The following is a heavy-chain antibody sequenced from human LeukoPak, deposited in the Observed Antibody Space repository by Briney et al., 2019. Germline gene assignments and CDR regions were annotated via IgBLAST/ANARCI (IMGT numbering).Heavy chain of an antibody. CDR1: GYTFTGYY. D-gene: IGHD5-12*01. CDR3: ARDINSGYGRDRYFDL. V-gene: IGHV1-2*02. CDR2: INPNSGGT. J-gene: IGHJ2*01. Sequence: KPGASVKVSCKASGYTFTGYYMHWVRQAPGQGLEWMGWINPNSGGTNYAQKFQGRVTMTRDTSISTAYMELSRLRSDDTAVYYCARDINSGYGRDRYFDLWGRGTLVTVSS.